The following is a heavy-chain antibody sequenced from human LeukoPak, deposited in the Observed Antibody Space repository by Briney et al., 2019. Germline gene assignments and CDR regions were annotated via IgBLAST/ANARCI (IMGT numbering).Heavy chain of an antibody. Sequence: GGSLRLSCAASGFTLSSYAMNWVRQAPGKGLEWVSSISSSSSYIYYADSVKGRFTISRDNAKNSLYLQMNSLRAEDTAVYYCARGSKTYYYDSSGYYLFDYWGQGTLVTVSS. V-gene: IGHV3-21*01. CDR1: GFTLSSYA. CDR3: ARGSKTYYYDSSGYYLFDY. J-gene: IGHJ4*02. D-gene: IGHD3-22*01. CDR2: ISSSSSYI.